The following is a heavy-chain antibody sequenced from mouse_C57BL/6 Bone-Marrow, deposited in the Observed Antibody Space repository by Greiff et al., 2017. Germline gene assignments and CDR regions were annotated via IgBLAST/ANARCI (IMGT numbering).Heavy chain of an antibody. CDR3: ARSYDGYSAWFAD. CDR1: GYSFTDYN. D-gene: IGHD2-3*01. CDR2: INPNYGTT. Sequence: VQLKESGPELVKPGASVKISCKASGYSFTDYNMNWVKQSNGKSLEWIGVINPNYGTTSYNQKFKGKATLTVDPSSSTAYMQLNSLTSEDSAVYYCARSYDGYSAWFADWGQGTLVTVSA. V-gene: IGHV1-39*01. J-gene: IGHJ3*01.